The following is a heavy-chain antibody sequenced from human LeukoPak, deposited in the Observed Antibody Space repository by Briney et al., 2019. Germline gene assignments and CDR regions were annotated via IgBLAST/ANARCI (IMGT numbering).Heavy chain of an antibody. J-gene: IGHJ4*02. CDR2: ISGSGGST. D-gene: IGHD3-22*01. V-gene: IGHV3-23*01. Sequence: GGSLRLSCAASGFSFSSYAMSRVRQAPGKGLEWVSAISGSGGSTYYADSVKGRFTISRDNSKNTLYLQMNSLRAEDTAVYYCAKNPTRGVVVIVYFDYWGQGTLVTVSS. CDR3: AKNPTRGVVVIVYFDY. CDR1: GFSFSSYA.